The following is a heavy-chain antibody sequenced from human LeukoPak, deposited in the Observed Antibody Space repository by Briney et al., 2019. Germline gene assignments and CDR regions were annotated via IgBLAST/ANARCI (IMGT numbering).Heavy chain of an antibody. CDR2: IIPIFGTA. V-gene: IGHV1-69*13. J-gene: IGHJ5*02. D-gene: IGHD4-17*01. CDR1: GYTFTGYY. CDR3: EVNNGDYGLGWFDP. Sequence: GASVKVSCKASGYTFTGYYMHWVRQAPGQGLEWMGGIIPIFGTANYAQKFQGRVTITADESTSTAYMELSSLRSEDTAVHYCEVNNGDYGLGWFDPWGQGTLVTVSS.